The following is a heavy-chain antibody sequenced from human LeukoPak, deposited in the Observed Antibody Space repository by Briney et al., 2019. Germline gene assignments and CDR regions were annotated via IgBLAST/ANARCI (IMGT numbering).Heavy chain of an antibody. Sequence: SQTMSLTCTVSGGSISSYYWSWIPQPPGNGLEWVGYIFYSGSTNYNPSLKSRVTISVDTSKNQFSLKLSSVTAADTVVYYSARDTVYDFWSGPGNWFDPWGEGTLVTVSS. CDR1: GGSISSYY. J-gene: IGHJ5*02. CDR3: ARDTVYDFWSGPGNWFDP. CDR2: IFYSGST. D-gene: IGHD3-3*01. V-gene: IGHV4-59*01.